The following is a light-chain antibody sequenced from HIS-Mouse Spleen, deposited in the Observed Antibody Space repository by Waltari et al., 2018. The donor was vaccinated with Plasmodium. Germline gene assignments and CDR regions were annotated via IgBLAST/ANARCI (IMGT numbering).Light chain of an antibody. CDR2: SNN. CDR1: SPNIAINT. J-gene: IGLJ2*01. Sequence: QSVLPQPSSASGTPGHRVPICRSGISPNIAINTVNWYQQLPGTAPKHLTYSNNQRPSGVPDGFSGSQSGTSASLAISGLQSEDEADYYCAAWDDSLNGVVFGGGTKLTVL. V-gene: IGLV1-44*01. CDR3: AAWDDSLNGVV.